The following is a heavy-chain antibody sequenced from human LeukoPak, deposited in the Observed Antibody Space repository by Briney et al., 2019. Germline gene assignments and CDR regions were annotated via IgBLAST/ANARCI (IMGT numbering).Heavy chain of an antibody. CDR1: GFTFSAYW. V-gene: IGHV3-74*01. Sequence: GGSLRLSCAASGFTFSAYWMHWVRQAPGKGLVWVSRINTDGSSPTYAASVKGRFTISRDNAKNTLYLQMNSLRAEDTAVYYCAREGRIAEYYFDYWGQGTLVTVSS. CDR3: AREGRIAEYYFDY. CDR2: INTDGSSP. D-gene: IGHD6-13*01. J-gene: IGHJ4*02.